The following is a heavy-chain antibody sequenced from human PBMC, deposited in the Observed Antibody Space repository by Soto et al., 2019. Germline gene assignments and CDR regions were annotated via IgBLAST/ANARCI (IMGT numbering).Heavy chain of an antibody. CDR3: AREPKESFYFDY. Sequence: SSVKVSCKASGCTFTNYNIHWFRQAPGQGLEWLGIIRPSGINTGYAQGFQGRVTVTRDTSTSTANMELASLTSEDTAVYYCAREPKESFYFDYCRQGTLVTVSS. D-gene: IGHD3-10*01. J-gene: IGHJ4*02. V-gene: IGHV1-46*01. CDR1: GCTFTNYN. CDR2: IRPSGINT.